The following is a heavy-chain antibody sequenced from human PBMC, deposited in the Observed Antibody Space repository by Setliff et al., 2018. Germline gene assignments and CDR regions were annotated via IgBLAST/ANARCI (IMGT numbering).Heavy chain of an antibody. V-gene: IGHV4-39*07. CDR1: GGSISSSSYY. J-gene: IGHJ4*02. Sequence: SETLSLTCTVSGGSISSSSYYWGWIRQPPGKGLEWIGSIYYSGSTYYNPSLKSRVTISVDTSQNQFSLKLSSVTAADTAVYYCASVVEDYYDSSGYFLPSYYFDYWGQGTLVTVSS. CDR3: ASVVEDYYDSSGYFLPSYYFDY. CDR2: IYYSGST. D-gene: IGHD3-22*01.